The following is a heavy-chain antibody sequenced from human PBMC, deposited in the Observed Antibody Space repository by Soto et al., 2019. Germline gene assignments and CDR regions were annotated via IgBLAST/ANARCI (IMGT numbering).Heavy chain of an antibody. CDR3: ARATGYDFWSGYYYYFYGMDV. J-gene: IGHJ6*02. D-gene: IGHD3-3*01. CDR1: GYSFVTYS. Sequence: ASVKVSCKASGYSFVTYSIHWVRQAPGQSLEWRGWINGGNGNTYYSQKFQGRVTIARDTSASTASMELSSLRSEDTAVYYCARATGYDFWSGYYYYFYGMDVWGQGTTVTVSS. V-gene: IGHV1-3*01. CDR2: INGGNGNT.